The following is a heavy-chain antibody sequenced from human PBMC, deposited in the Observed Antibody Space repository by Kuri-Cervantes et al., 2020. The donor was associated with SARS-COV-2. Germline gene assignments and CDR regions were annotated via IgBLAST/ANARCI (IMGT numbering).Heavy chain of an antibody. J-gene: IGHJ6*01. D-gene: IGHD3-10*01. V-gene: IGHV4-59*01. CDR2: IYYSGST. CDR3: ARDRHIGSGSYPYGMDV. Sequence: SETLSLTCTVSGGSISSYYWSWIRQPPGKGLEWIGYIYYSGSTNYNPSLKSRVTISVDTSKNQFSLKLSSVTAADTAVYYCARDRHIGSGSYPYGMDVWGQGNTV. CDR1: GGSISSYY.